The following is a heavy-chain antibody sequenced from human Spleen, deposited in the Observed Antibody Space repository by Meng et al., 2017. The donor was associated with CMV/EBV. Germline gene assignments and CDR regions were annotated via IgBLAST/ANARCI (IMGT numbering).Heavy chain of an antibody. V-gene: IGHV4-39*07. CDR2: IYYSGGT. Sequence: SETLSLTCTVSGGSISSSIYYWGWIRQPPGKGLEWIGSIYYSGGTYYNPSLKCRVTISVDTSKNQFSLKLSTVTAADTAVYYCARDRSSHLDYWGQGTLVTVSS. CDR3: ARDRSSHLDY. CDR1: GGSISSSIYY. J-gene: IGHJ4*02. D-gene: IGHD6-13*01.